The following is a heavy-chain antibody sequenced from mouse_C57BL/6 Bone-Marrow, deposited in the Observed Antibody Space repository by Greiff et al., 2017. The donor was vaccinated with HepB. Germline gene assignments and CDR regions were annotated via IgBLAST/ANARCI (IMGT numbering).Heavy chain of an antibody. V-gene: IGHV1-15*01. J-gene: IGHJ3*01. CDR2: IDPETAGT. CDR1: GYTFTDYE. Sequence: VQGVESGAELVRPGASVTLSCKASGYTFTDYEMHWVKQTPVHGLEWIGAIDPETAGTAYNQKFKGKAILTADKSSSTAYMELRSLTSEDSAVYYCTRSDDGYYRYWFAYWGQGTLVTVSA. D-gene: IGHD2-3*01. CDR3: TRSDDGYYRYWFAY.